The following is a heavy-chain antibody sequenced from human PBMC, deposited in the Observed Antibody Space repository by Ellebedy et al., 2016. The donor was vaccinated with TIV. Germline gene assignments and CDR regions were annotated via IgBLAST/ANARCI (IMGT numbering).Heavy chain of an antibody. V-gene: IGHV1-24*01. CDR1: GYTLTELS. CDR3: ATDNPSISGYDQTRLASLYNWFDP. Sequence: ASVKVSXXVSGYTLTELSMHWVRQAPGKGLEWMGGFDPEDGETIYAQKFQGRVTMTEDTSTDTAYMELSSLRSEDTAVYYCATDNPSISGYDQTRLASLYNWFDPWGQGTLVTVSS. CDR2: FDPEDGET. D-gene: IGHD5-12*01. J-gene: IGHJ5*02.